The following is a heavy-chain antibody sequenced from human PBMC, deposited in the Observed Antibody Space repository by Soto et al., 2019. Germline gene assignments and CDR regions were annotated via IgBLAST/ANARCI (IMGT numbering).Heavy chain of an antibody. CDR3: ARNYGSGSYRLDFDY. CDR2: ISAYNGNT. J-gene: IGHJ4*02. Sequence: ASVKVSCKASGYTFTSYGISWVRQAPGQGLEWMGWISAYNGNTNYAQKPQGRVTMTTDTSTSTAYMELRSLRSDDTAVYYCARNYGSGSYRLDFDYWGQGTLVTVSS. V-gene: IGHV1-18*01. D-gene: IGHD3-10*01. CDR1: GYTFTSYG.